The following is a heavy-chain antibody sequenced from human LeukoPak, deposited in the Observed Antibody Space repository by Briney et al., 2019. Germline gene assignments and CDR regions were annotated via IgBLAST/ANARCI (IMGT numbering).Heavy chain of an antibody. CDR3: ARALRDSSGYHWGFALDV. CDR2: ISSSSSYI. V-gene: IGHV3-21*04. CDR1: GFTFSSYS. Sequence: GGSLRLSCAASGFTFSSYSMNWVRQAPGKGLEWVSSISSSSSYIYYADSVKGRFTISRDNANNSLYLQMNSLRAEDTALYYCARALRDSSGYHWGFALDVWGKGTTVTVSS. D-gene: IGHD3-22*01. J-gene: IGHJ6*04.